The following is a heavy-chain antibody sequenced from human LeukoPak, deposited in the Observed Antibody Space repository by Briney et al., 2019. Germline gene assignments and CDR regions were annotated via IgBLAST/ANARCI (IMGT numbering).Heavy chain of an antibody. V-gene: IGHV5-51*01. J-gene: IGHJ3*02. CDR3: ARICYYDSSGYLTDAFDI. CDR2: IYPGDSDT. Sequence: GESLKISCKGSGYSFTSYWIGWVRQMPGKGLEWMGIIYPGDSDTRYSPSFQGQVTISADKSISTACLQWSSLKASDTAMYYCARICYYDSSGYLTDAFDIWGQGTMVTVSS. D-gene: IGHD3-22*01. CDR1: GYSFTSYW.